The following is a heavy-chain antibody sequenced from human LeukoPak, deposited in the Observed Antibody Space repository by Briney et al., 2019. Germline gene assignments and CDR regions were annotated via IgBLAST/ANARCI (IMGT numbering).Heavy chain of an antibody. J-gene: IGHJ4*02. CDR3: AIRIAVAGPKDY. CDR1: GGSFSGYY. Sequence: SETLSLTCAVYGGSFSGYYWSWIRQPPGKGLEWIGEINHSGSTNYNPSLKSRVTISVDTSKNQFSLKLGSVTAADTAVYYCAIRIAVAGPKDYWGQGTLVTVSS. D-gene: IGHD6-19*01. CDR2: INHSGST. V-gene: IGHV4-34*01.